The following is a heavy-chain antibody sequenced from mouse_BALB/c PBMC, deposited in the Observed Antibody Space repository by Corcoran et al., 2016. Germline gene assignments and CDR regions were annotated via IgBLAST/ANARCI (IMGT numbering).Heavy chain of an antibody. V-gene: IGHV1-18*01. CDR2: INPNNGGT. CDR1: GYTFTEYT. J-gene: IGHJ3*01. CDR3: ASLPV. Sequence: EVQLPQSGPELVKPGASVKISCKSSGYTFTEYTMHWVKQSHGKSLEWMGGINPNNGGTSYNQKFKGKATLTGDKSSSTAYMELRSLTSEDSAVYYCASLPVWGQGTLVTVSA.